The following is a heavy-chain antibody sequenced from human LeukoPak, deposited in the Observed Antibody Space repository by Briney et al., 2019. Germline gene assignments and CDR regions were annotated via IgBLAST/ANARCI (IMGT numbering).Heavy chain of an antibody. V-gene: IGHV5-51*01. CDR2: IYPGDSDT. CDR3: ARRYDTSVYWTI. CDR1: GYSFSTYW. D-gene: IGHD3-22*01. Sequence: GESLKISCKGFGYSFSTYWIGWMRQMPGKGLEWMGIIYPGDSDTRYSPSFQGQVTISADKSISTAYLQWSSLKASDTAKYYCARRYDTSVYWTIWGQGTMVFVSS. J-gene: IGHJ3*02.